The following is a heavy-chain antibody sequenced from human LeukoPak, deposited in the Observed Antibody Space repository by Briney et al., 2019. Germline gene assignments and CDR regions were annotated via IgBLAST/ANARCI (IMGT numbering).Heavy chain of an antibody. V-gene: IGHV4-59*13. CDR3: AKEVRILTL. CDR1: GGSISNYY. CDR2: VYYSGST. J-gene: IGHJ4*02. Sequence: ASETLSLTCTVSGGSISNYYWSWSRQPPGKGLEWIGYVYYSGSTNYNPSLKSRVTISVDTSNNQYSLKLSSVTAADTAVYYCAKEVRILTLWSQGTLVTVSS. D-gene: IGHD3-9*01.